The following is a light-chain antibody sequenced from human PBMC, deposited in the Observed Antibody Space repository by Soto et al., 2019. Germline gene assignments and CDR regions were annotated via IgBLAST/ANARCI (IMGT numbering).Light chain of an antibody. V-gene: IGKV1-39*01. J-gene: IGKJ5*01. CDR3: NHGDSTPVT. CDR1: QSISRH. Sequence: DIPMTQSPSSLSPSVGDRVTLTCRASQSISRHLNWYQQKAGRAPRLLIYGASNLQSGVPSWFSGSGSRTVSTLPICTLLPEDFATYYCNHGDSTPVTFGRGTR. CDR2: GAS.